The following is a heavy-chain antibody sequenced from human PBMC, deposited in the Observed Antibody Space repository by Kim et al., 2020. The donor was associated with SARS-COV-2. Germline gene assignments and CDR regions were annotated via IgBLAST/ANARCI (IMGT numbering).Heavy chain of an antibody. CDR3: ARTESYDILTGYYMYYFDY. V-gene: IGHV4-39*01. Sequence: SETLSLTCTVSGGSISSSSYYWGWIRQPPGKGLEWIGSIYYSGSTYYNPSLKSRVTISVDTSKNQFSLKLSSVTAADTAVYYCARTESYDILTGYYMYYFDYWGQGTLVTVSS. J-gene: IGHJ4*02. CDR1: GGSISSSSYY. D-gene: IGHD3-9*01. CDR2: IYYSGST.